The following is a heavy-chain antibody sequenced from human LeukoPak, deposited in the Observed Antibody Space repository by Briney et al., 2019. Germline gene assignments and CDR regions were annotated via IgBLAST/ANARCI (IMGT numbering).Heavy chain of an antibody. Sequence: GGSLRLSCVASGFTFSLYAMNWVRQAPGKGLEWVSYINSDSDDIHYADSVKGRFTISRDIAKNSLYLQMNSLRAEDTAVYYCARDTYPPQLIDYCGQGTLVTVSS. CDR2: INSDSDDI. J-gene: IGHJ4*02. D-gene: IGHD5-18*01. V-gene: IGHV3-21*05. CDR1: GFTFSLYA. CDR3: ARDTYPPQLIDY.